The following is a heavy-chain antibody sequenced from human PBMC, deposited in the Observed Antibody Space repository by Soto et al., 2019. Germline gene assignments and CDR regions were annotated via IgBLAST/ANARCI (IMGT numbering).Heavy chain of an antibody. J-gene: IGHJ6*02. V-gene: IGHV3-30*03. CDR2: ISYDGSNK. Sequence: QVQLVESGGGVVQPGRSLRLSCAASGFTFSSYGMHWVRQAPGKGLEWVAVISYDGSNKYYADSVKGRFTISRDNSKNTLYLQMNSLSAEDTAVYYCARHYGMDVWGQGTTVTVSS. CDR1: GFTFSSYG. CDR3: ARHYGMDV.